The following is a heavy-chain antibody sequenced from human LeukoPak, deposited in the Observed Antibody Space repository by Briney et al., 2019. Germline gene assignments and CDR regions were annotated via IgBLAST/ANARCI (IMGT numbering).Heavy chain of an antibody. J-gene: IGHJ4*02. D-gene: IGHD6-6*01. CDR2: INQDGSTK. CDR1: GFTFSSYW. V-gene: IGHV3-7*01. CDR3: ARVGYSSSSIDY. Sequence: GGSLRLSCAASGFTFSSYWMSWVRQAPGKGLEWVANINQDGSTKYYVDSVRGRFTISRDNTKNSVFLQMTSLRAEDTAVYYCARVGYSSSSIDYWGQGTLVTVSS.